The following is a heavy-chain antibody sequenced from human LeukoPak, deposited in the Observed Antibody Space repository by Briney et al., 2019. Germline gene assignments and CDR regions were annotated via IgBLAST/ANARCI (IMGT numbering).Heavy chain of an antibody. CDR1: GYSFTSYW. Sequence: ESLKIFCKGSGYSFTSYWIGWVRQMPGKGLEWTGIIYPGDSDTRYSPSFQGQVTISADKSISTAYLQWSSLKASDTAMYYCARRDSWYVSSLSFDYWGQGTLVTVSS. D-gene: IGHD6-13*01. CDR3: ARRDSWYVSSLSFDY. V-gene: IGHV5-51*01. J-gene: IGHJ4*02. CDR2: IYPGDSDT.